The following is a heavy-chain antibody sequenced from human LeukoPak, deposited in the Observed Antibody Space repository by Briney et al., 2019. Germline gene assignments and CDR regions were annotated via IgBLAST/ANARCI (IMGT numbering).Heavy chain of an antibody. V-gene: IGHV3-48*03. D-gene: IGHD2-15*01. CDR2: ISSSGSNI. CDR3: VRVGYCSGGSCYN. Sequence: GGSPRLSCAASGFTLSSYEMNWVRQAPGKGLEWVSYISSSGSNIYYADSVKGRFTISRDNAKNSLYLQMNSLRAEDTAVYYCVRVGYCSGGSCYNWGQGTLVTVSS. CDR1: GFTLSSYE. J-gene: IGHJ4*02.